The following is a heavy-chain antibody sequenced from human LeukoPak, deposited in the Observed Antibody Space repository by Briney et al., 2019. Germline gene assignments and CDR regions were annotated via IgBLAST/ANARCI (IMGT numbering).Heavy chain of an antibody. CDR2: IIPILGIA. CDR3: AGTDTAMVTGY. J-gene: IGHJ4*02. Sequence: GASVKVSCKASGYTFTMYYIHWVRQAPGQGLEWMGRIIPILGIANYAQKFQGRVTITADKSTSTAYMELSSLRSEDTAVYYCAGTDTAMVTGYWGQGTLVTVSS. CDR1: GYTFTMYY. D-gene: IGHD5-18*01. V-gene: IGHV1-69*02.